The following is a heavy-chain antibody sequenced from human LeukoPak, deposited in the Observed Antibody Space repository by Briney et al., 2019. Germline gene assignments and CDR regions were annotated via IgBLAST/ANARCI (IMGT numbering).Heavy chain of an antibody. CDR3: ARDRHYYGSGSYPSAFDI. V-gene: IGHV3-53*01. J-gene: IGHJ3*02. CDR1: GFTVSSNY. Sequence: GGSLRLSCAASGFTVSSNYMSWVRQAPGKGLEWVSVIYSGGSTYYADSVKGRFTISRDNSKNTLYLQMNSLRAEDTAVYYCARDRHYYGSGSYPSAFDIWGQGTMVTVSS. D-gene: IGHD3-10*01. CDR2: IYSGGST.